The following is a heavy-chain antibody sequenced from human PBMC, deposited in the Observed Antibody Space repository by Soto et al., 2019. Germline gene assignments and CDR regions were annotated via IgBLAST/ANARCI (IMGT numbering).Heavy chain of an antibody. CDR3: VRATYFSDSSGYTRCLDY. CDR1: GFTLRDHY. J-gene: IGHJ4*02. CDR2: SRDKPQGYSK. D-gene: IGHD3-22*01. V-gene: IGHV3-72*01. Sequence: GGSLRLSCAGSGFTLRDHYIDWVRQAPGKGLEWVGRSRDKPQGYSKAYAASVKGRFTTSRDESKNSAYLQMNSLKTEDTAVYYCVRATYFSDSSGYTRCLDYWGQGTLVTVSS.